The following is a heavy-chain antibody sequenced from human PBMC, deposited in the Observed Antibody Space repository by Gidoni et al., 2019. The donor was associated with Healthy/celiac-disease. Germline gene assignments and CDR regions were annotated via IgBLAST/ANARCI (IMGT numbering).Heavy chain of an antibody. CDR3: ARAYYDFWSGFSPPYYYYGMDV. J-gene: IGHJ6*02. CDR1: GGTFRSYA. V-gene: IGHV1-69*01. CDR2: IIPIFGTA. Sequence: QVQLVQSGAEVKKPGSSVKVSCKASGGTFRSYAISWVRQAPGQGLEWMGGIIPIFGTANYAQKFQGRVTITADESTSTAYMELSSLRSEDTAVYYCARAYYDFWSGFSPPYYYYGMDVWGQGTTVTVSS. D-gene: IGHD3-3*01.